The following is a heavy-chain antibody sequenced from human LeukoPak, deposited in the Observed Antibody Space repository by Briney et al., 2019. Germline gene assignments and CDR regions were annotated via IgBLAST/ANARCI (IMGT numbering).Heavy chain of an antibody. J-gene: IGHJ4*02. Sequence: SETLSLTCAVSGGSITTTSFSWAWIRQPPGQDLEWIATISSSGEAYYHPSLMSRVTISIDTSKNQFSLDLTSVTAADTGLFYCAKFKPRTGFDYWGQGILVIVAS. CDR2: ISSSGEA. V-gene: IGHV4-39*01. CDR3: AKFKPRTGFDY. CDR1: GGSITTTSFS. D-gene: IGHD1-14*01.